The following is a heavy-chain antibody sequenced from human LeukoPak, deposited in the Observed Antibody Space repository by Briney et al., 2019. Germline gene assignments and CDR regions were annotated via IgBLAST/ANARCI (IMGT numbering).Heavy chain of an antibody. CDR3: ARPTAGHFDY. CDR2: ISSSSSTI. D-gene: IGHD6-13*01. V-gene: IGHV3-48*02. J-gene: IGHJ4*02. CDR1: GFTFSSYN. Sequence: PGGSLRLSCAASGFTFSSYNMNWVRQAPGKGLEWVSFISSSSSTIYYADSVKGRFTISRDNAKNSPYLQMNSLRDEDTAVYYCARPTAGHFDYWGQGTLVTVSS.